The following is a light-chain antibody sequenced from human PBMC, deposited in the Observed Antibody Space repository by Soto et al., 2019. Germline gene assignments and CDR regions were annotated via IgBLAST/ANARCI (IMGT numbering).Light chain of an antibody. J-gene: IGLJ3*02. Sequence: QSALTQPASVSGSPGQSITVSCTGTTGDVGGYNYVSWYQQHPGKAPKLMIYDVNKRPSGVPDRFSASKSGNTASLTISGLQAEDEADYYCCSYAGSYNWVFGGGTKVTVL. V-gene: IGLV2-11*01. CDR3: CSYAGSYNWV. CDR2: DVN. CDR1: TGDVGGYNY.